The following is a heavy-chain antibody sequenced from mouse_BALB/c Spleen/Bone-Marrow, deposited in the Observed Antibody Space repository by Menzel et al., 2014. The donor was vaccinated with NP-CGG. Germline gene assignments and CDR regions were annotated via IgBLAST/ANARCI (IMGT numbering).Heavy chain of an antibody. Sequence: EVQLQQSGPELVKPGASVKMSCKASGYTFTSYVMHWVKQKPGQGLEWIGYINPYNDGSKYNEKFKGKATLTSDKSSSTAYMELSGLTSEDSAVYYCARYYYGYYFDYWGQGTTLTVSS. D-gene: IGHD1-2*01. V-gene: IGHV1-14*01. CDR2: INPYNDGS. J-gene: IGHJ2*01. CDR3: ARYYYGYYFDY. CDR1: GYTFTSYV.